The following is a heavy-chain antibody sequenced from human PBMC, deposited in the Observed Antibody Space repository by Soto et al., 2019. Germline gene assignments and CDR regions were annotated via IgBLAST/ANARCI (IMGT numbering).Heavy chain of an antibody. CDR3: AGRVYYYGMDV. CDR2: IYTSEST. Sequence: SVTRSLTGTVSGSCISSYYWSWLRQPAGKGREWIGRIYTSESTNYTPPLKSRFTMSVDTSKTQFPLKLSSVTAADTAVYYCAGRVYYYGMDVRGQGNTVTVSS. CDR1: GSCISSYY. J-gene: IGHJ6*01. V-gene: IGHV4-4*07.